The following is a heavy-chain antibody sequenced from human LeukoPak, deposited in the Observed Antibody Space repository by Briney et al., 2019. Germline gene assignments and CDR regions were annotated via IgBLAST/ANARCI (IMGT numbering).Heavy chain of an antibody. CDR3: AKGKWGLTINNFDV. D-gene: IGHD3-9*01. CDR2: VSESGGST. CDR1: GDSIRSSTYY. Sequence: ETLSLTCTVSGDSIRSSTYYWGWIRQPPGKGLEWVSSVSESGGSTYYADSVKGRFTISRDNSKDTLSLQMNSLRAEDTAVYYCAKGKWGLTINNFDVWGQGTMVTVSS. V-gene: IGHV3-23*01. J-gene: IGHJ3*01.